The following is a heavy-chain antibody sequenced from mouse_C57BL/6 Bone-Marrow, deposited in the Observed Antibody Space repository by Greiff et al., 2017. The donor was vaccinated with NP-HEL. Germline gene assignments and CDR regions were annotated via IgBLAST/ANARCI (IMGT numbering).Heavy chain of an antibody. CDR2: SRNKANDYTT. J-gene: IGHJ3*01. V-gene: IGHV7-1*01. CDR1: GFTFSDFY. CDR3: ARDSFAY. Sequence: EVNLVESGGGLVQSGRSLRLSCATSGFTFSDFYMEWVRQAPGKGLEWIGASRNKANDYTTEYSASVKGRFIVSRDTSQSILYLQMNALGAEDTAIYYCARDSFAYWGQGTLVTVSA.